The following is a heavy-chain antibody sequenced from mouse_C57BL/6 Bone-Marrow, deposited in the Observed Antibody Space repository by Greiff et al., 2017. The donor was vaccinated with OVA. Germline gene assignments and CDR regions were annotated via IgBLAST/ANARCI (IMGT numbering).Heavy chain of an antibody. CDR3: ARGCYYFVY. J-gene: IGHJ2*01. CDR2: IYPRSGNT. V-gene: IGHV1-81*01. Sequence: VQLQQSGAELARPGASVKLSCKASGYTFTSYGISWVKQRTGQGLEWIGAIYPRSGNTYYNEKFKGKATLTADKSSSTAYMELRSLTSEDSAVYFCARGCYYFVYWGQGTTLTVST. CDR1: GYTFTSYG.